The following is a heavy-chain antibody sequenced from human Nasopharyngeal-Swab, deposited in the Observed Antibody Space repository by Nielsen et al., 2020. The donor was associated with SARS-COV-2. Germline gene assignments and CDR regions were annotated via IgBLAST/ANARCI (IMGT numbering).Heavy chain of an antibody. D-gene: IGHD3-22*01. CDR3: ARGVAGVSMIVVVLTGGSYHFDY. J-gene: IGHJ4*02. CDR1: GGSFSAYD. Sequence: SQTLSLTRAVYGGSFSAYDWSWIRQPPGKGLEWIGEINHSGNTNYNPSLKSRVTISLDTSKNQFSLKLSSVTAADTAVYYCARGVAGVSMIVVVLTGGSYHFDYWGQGTLVTVSS. CDR2: INHSGNT. V-gene: IGHV4-34*01.